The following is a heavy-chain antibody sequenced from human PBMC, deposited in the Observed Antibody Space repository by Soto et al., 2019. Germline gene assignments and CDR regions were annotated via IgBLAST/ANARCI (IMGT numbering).Heavy chain of an antibody. D-gene: IGHD3-10*01. CDR3: ARGRSFSYDSTPPPMFDP. CDR2: IGTLSDT. CDR1: GFAFSTFD. Sequence: GGSLRLSCAGSGFAFSTFDIHWVRQAPGKGLEWVSGIGTLSDTFYAASVQGRFTISRQNAKNYVYLQMNSPRAGDTAFYYCARGRSFSYDSTPPPMFDPWGQGTLVTVSS. V-gene: IGHV3-13*01. J-gene: IGHJ5*02.